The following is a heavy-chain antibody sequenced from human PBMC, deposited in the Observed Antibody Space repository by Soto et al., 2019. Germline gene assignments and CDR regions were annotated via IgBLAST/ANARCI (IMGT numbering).Heavy chain of an antibody. D-gene: IGHD3-9*01. CDR3: ARGLRYFDWLAYFAY. CDR2: ISSSSSYI. J-gene: IGHJ4*02. CDR1: GFTFSSYA. V-gene: IGHV3-21*01. Sequence: GSLRLSCAASGFTFSSYAMSWVRQAPGKGLEWVSSISSSSSYIYYADSVKGRFTISRDNAKNSLYLQMNSLRAEDTAVYYCARGLRYFDWLAYFAYWGQGTLVTVSS.